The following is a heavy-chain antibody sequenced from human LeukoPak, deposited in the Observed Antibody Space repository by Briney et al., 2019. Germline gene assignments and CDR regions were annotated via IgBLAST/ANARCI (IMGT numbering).Heavy chain of an antibody. D-gene: IGHD3-10*01. CDR2: ISYDGSNK. Sequence: GGSLRLSCAASGFTSSSYAMHWVRQAPGKGLEWVAVISYDGSNKYYADSVKGRFTISRDNSKNTLYLQMNSLRAEDTAVYYCARGIPSGTDAFDIWGQGTMVTVSS. CDR1: GFTSSSYA. V-gene: IGHV3-30-3*01. J-gene: IGHJ3*02. CDR3: ARGIPSGTDAFDI.